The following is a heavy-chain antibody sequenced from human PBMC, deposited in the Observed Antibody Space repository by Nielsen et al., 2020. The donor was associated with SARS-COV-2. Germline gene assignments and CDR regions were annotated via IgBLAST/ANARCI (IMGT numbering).Heavy chain of an antibody. D-gene: IGHD3-10*01. CDR1: GYPFHAYG. J-gene: IGHJ5*02. Sequence: ASVKVSCKASGYPFHAYGITWVRQAPGQGPEWLGRVNPNSGATNYAQKFQGRVTLTRDASINTTYMELTRLTSDDTAVYYCARVRSSSGIWFDPWGQGTLVVVSS. CDR2: VNPNSGAT. V-gene: IGHV1-2*06. CDR3: ARVRSSSGIWFDP.